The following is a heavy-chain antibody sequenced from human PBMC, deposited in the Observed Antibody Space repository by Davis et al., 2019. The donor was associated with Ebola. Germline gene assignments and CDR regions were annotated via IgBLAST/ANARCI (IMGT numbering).Heavy chain of an antibody. V-gene: IGHV3-23*01. CDR2: ISGSGGST. D-gene: IGHD7-27*01. Sequence: GESLKISCAASGFTFSSYAMSWVRQAPGKGLEWVLAISGSGGSTYYADSVKGRFTISRDNSKNTLYLQMSSLRAEDTAVYYCARVRGTGDPDYWGQGTLVTVSS. J-gene: IGHJ4*02. CDR3: ARVRGTGDPDY. CDR1: GFTFSSYA.